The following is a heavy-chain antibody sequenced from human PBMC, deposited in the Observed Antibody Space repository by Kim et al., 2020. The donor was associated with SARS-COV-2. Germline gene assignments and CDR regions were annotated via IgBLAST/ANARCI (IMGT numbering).Heavy chain of an antibody. CDR2: INPNGST. Sequence: SETLSLTCAVYGGSFRDYYWSWIRQPPGKGLEWIGEINPNGSTDYHPSLKSRVTISPDTSKNQFLLKLSSMTAADTAVYYCAKGRTRRFGDYYGMDVWGQGTTVTVSS. J-gene: IGHJ6*02. V-gene: IGHV4-34*01. D-gene: IGHD3-10*01. CDR1: GGSFRDYY. CDR3: AKGRTRRFGDYYGMDV.